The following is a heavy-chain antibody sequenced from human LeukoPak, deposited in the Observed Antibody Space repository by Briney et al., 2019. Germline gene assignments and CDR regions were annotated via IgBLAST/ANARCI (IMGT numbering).Heavy chain of an antibody. CDR2: IIPIFGTA. Sequence: ASVKVSCKASGGTFSSYAISWVRQAPGQGLEWMGGIIPIFGTAIYAQKFQGRVTITTDESTSTAYMELSSLRSEDTAVYYCARGRRKYSSGWPGDWFDPWGQGTLVTVSS. V-gene: IGHV1-69*05. CDR3: ARGRRKYSSGWPGDWFDP. D-gene: IGHD6-19*01. CDR1: GGTFSSYA. J-gene: IGHJ5*02.